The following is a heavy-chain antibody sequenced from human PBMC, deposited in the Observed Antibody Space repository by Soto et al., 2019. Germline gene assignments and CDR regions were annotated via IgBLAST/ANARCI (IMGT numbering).Heavy chain of an antibody. CDR2: ISGSGFKK. D-gene: IGHD1-26*01. CDR3: AKNQGVELVPLATVDWFDP. V-gene: IGHV3-23*01. CDR1: GFIFENFG. Sequence: EVVLLESGGGLEQPGGSLRLSCAASGFIFENFGMSWVRQAPGKGLEWISSISGSGFKKYYADSVKGRFTIPRDNSKSTVYLELNNLSAEDTAVYHCAKNQGVELVPLATVDWFDPWGQGSVVTVSS. J-gene: IGHJ5*02.